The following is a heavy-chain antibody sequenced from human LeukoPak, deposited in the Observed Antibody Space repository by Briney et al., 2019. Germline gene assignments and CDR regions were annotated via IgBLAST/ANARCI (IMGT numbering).Heavy chain of an antibody. Sequence: SETLSLTCAVSGGSISSSNWWSWIRQPPGKGLEWIGEINHSGSTNYNPSLKSRVTISVDTSKNQFSLRLSSVTAADTAVYYCARVAEAYNRRITIFGVVIKDYYYYMDVWGKGTTVTVSS. CDR2: INHSGST. V-gene: IGHV4-4*02. CDR3: ARVAEAYNRRITIFGVVIKDYYYYMDV. D-gene: IGHD3-3*01. J-gene: IGHJ6*03. CDR1: GGSISSSNW.